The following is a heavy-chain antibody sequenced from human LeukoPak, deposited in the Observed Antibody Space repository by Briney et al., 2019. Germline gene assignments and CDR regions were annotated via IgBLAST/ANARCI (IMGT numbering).Heavy chain of an antibody. CDR2: IIPIFGTA. CDR1: GGTFSSYA. D-gene: IGHD4-17*01. V-gene: IGHV1-69*05. CDR3: AKNDYGDYLFDY. Sequence: SVKVSCKASGGTFSSYAISRVRQAPGQGLEWMGGIIPIFGTANYAQKFQGRVTITTDESTSTAYLELSSLRSEDTAVYYCAKNDYGDYLFDYWGQGTLVTVSS. J-gene: IGHJ4*02.